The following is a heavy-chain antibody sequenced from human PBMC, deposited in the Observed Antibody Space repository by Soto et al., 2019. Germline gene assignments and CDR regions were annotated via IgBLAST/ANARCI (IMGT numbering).Heavy chain of an antibody. J-gene: IGHJ4*02. Sequence: QVQLQESGPGLVKPSQTPSLTCTVSGGSISSGDYYWSWFRQPPGKGLEWIGYIYYGGSTYYNPSLKSRVTILVDTSKNQFFVKLSSVTAAGAAVYYCASQPTVTTPPLDYRGQGTLVTVSS. CDR2: IYYGGST. D-gene: IGHD1-7*01. V-gene: IGHV4-30-4*01. CDR1: GGSISSGDYY. CDR3: ASQPTVTTPPLDY.